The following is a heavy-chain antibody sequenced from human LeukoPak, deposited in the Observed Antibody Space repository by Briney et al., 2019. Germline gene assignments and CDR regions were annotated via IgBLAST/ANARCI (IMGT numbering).Heavy chain of an antibody. Sequence: SETLSLTCTVSGGSISSYYWSWIRQPPGKGLEWIGYIYYSGSTNYNPSLKSRVTISVDTSKNQFSLKLRSVTAADTAVYYCAKNYGDYANWFDPWGQGTLVTVSS. D-gene: IGHD4-17*01. CDR1: GGSISSYY. V-gene: IGHV4-59*01. J-gene: IGHJ5*02. CDR3: AKNYGDYANWFDP. CDR2: IYYSGST.